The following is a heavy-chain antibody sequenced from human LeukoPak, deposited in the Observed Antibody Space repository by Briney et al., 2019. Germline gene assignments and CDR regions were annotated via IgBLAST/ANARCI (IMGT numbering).Heavy chain of an antibody. CDR3: ARVPFDP. J-gene: IGHJ5*02. Sequence: GGSLRLSCAASGFTFSSYAMHWVRQAPGKGLEWVAVISYDGSNKYYADSVKGRFTISRDNSKNTLYLQMNSLRAEDTAVYYCARVPFDPWGQGTLVTISS. CDR1: GFTFSSYA. CDR2: ISYDGSNK. V-gene: IGHV3-30-3*01.